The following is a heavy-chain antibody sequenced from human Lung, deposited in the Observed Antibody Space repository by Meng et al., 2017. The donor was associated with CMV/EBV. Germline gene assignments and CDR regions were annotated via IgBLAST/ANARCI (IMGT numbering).Heavy chain of an antibody. V-gene: IGHV3-48*03. CDR1: GFTFSSYE. D-gene: IGHD6-13*01. CDR2: ISSGGTSS. CDR3: TRGSVSWSEYNLFDP. J-gene: IGHJ5*02. Sequence: GGPLRFSFQTSGFTFSSYEMNWFRKAPGKGLEMISYISSGGTSSYSADSVKGRFSISIDNAKNSLYLQMNSLRVEDTDLYYFTRGSVSWSEYNLFDPWGQGXLVTVSS.